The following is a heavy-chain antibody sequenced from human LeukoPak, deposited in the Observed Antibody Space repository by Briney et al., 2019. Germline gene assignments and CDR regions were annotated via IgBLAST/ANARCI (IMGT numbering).Heavy chain of an antibody. CDR3: ARADYGDYGVDY. CDR1: GFAFSSSN. V-gene: IGHV3-21*01. D-gene: IGHD4-17*01. J-gene: IGHJ4*02. Sequence: GGSLRLSCAASGFAFSSSNLNWFRQAPGQGLEWVSSITSDSYIYYADSLKGRFSISRDNAKNSLYLQMISLRAEDTAVYYCARADYGDYGVDYWGQGTLVTVSS. CDR2: ITSDSYI.